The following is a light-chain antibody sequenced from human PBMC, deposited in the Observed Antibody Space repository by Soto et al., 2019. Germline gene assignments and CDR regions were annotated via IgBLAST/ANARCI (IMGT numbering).Light chain of an antibody. J-gene: IGKJ1*01. CDR3: QQYGNSPRT. CDR2: GAS. V-gene: IGKV3-20*01. Sequence: ESVLTQSPGTLSLSPGERATLSCRASQSVPGKFLAWYQQKPGQAPRLLIYGASSRATGIPDRFSGSGSGTDFTLTISRLAPEDFAVYYCQQYGNSPRTFGQGTKVHIK. CDR1: QSVPGKF.